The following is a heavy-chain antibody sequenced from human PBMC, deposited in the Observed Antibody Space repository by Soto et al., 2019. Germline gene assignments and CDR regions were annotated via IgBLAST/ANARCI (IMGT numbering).Heavy chain of an antibody. CDR3: ARVDYGDYGWYFDL. CDR1: GFTVTNKN. Sequence: GGSLRLSCAASGFTVTNKNMTWVRQAPGKGLEWVSVIYSGGATSYADSVKGRFTISRDNSKDILYLQMNSLRAEDTAVYYCARVDYGDYGWYFDLWGRGTLVTVSS. D-gene: IGHD4-17*01. V-gene: IGHV3-53*01. J-gene: IGHJ2*01. CDR2: IYSGGAT.